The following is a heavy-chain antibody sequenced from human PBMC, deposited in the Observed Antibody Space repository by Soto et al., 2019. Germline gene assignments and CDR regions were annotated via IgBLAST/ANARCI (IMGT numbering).Heavy chain of an antibody. CDR1: GFTFSSYA. V-gene: IGHV3-30-3*01. Sequence: QVQLVESGGGVVQPGRSLRLSCAASGFTFSSYAMHWVRQAPGKGLEWVAVISYDGSNKYYADSVKGRFTISRDNSKNTLYLQMNSLSAEDTAVYYCAREGVVITTPYFDYWGQGTLVTVSS. CDR3: AREGVVITTPYFDY. D-gene: IGHD3-22*01. CDR2: ISYDGSNK. J-gene: IGHJ4*02.